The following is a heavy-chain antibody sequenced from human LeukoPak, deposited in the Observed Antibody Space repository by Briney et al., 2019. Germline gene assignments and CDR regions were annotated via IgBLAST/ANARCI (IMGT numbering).Heavy chain of an antibody. CDR3: ARGAGLQLFDY. CDR2: IYTSGST. J-gene: IGHJ4*02. Sequence: PSQTLSLTCTVSGGSISSGGYYWSWIRQPAGKGLEWIGRIYTSGSTNYNPSLKSRVTMSVDTSKNQFSLKLSSVTAADTAVYYCARGAGLQLFDYWGQGTLVTVSS. V-gene: IGHV4-61*02. D-gene: IGHD1-1*01. CDR1: GGSISSGGYY.